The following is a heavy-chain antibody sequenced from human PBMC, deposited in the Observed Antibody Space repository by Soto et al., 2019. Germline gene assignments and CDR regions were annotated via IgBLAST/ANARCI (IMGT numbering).Heavy chain of an antibody. CDR3: ARAEIFGPFDY. J-gene: IGHJ4*02. CDR2: IYYSGST. V-gene: IGHV4-59*01. D-gene: IGHD3-3*01. CDR1: GGSISSYY. Sequence: LSLTCTVSGGSISSYYWSWIRQPPGKGLEWIGYIYYSGSTNYNPSLKSRVTISVDTSKNQFSLKLSSVTAADTAVYYCARAEIFGPFDYWGQGTLVTVSS.